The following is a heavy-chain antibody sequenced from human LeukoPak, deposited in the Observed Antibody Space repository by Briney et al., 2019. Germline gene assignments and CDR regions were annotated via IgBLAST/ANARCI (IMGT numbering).Heavy chain of an antibody. CDR1: GFTFSSYG. D-gene: IGHD6-6*01. V-gene: IGHV3-30*02. CDR3: AKDRTLYSSSSSDY. Sequence: GGSLRLSCAASGFTFSSYGMHWVRQAPGKGLEWVAFIRYDGSNKYYADSVKGRFTISRDNSKNTLYLQMNSLRAEDTAVYYCAKDRTLYSSSSSDYWGQGTLVTVSS. J-gene: IGHJ4*02. CDR2: IRYDGSNK.